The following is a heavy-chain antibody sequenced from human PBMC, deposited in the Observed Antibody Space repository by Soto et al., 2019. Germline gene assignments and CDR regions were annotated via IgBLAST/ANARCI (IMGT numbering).Heavy chain of an antibody. J-gene: IGHJ3*02. CDR2: ITSSGDAT. D-gene: IGHD1-7*01. V-gene: IGHV3-48*03. CDR3: ARDGTRIDGDAFDI. Sequence: PGGSLRLSCAASGFTFTSYEMNWVRQAPGKGLERVSYITSSGDATYYADSVKGRFTISRDNAKNSLYLQMNSLRAEDTAVYYCARDGTRIDGDAFDIWGQGTMVTVSS. CDR1: GFTFTSYE.